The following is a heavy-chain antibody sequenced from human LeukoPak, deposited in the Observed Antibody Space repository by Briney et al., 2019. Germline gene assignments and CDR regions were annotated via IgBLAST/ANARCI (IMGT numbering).Heavy chain of an antibody. CDR1: GGSFSGYY. CDR2: INHSGST. J-gene: IGHJ3*02. D-gene: IGHD3-16*02. Sequence: PSETLSLTCAVYGGSFSGYYWSWIRQPPGKGLEWIGEINHSGSTNYNPSLKSRATISVDTSKNQFSLKLSSVTAADTAVYYCARPFGGVIVQYDAFDIWGQGTMVTVSS. V-gene: IGHV4-34*01. CDR3: ARPFGGVIVQYDAFDI.